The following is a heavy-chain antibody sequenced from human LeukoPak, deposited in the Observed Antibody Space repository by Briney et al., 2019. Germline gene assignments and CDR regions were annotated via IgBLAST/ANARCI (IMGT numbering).Heavy chain of an antibody. CDR1: GFTFSTYT. J-gene: IGHJ4*02. CDR3: ARDFDYGDYIDF. CDR2: ISSGGLTI. D-gene: IGHD4/OR15-4a*01. V-gene: IGHV3-48*04. Sequence: GGSQRLSCVASGFTFSTYTFNWVRQAPGKDLEWLSYISSGGLTIFYADSVKGRFTISRDSTKNSIYLDMTNLKAEDTAVYYCARDFDYGDYIDFWGQGTLVAVSS.